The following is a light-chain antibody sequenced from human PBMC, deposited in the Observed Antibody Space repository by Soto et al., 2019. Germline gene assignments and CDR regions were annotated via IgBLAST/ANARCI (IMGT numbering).Light chain of an antibody. J-gene: IGKJ2*01. CDR3: QQSYSTPYT. V-gene: IGKV1-39*01. Sequence: DIQMTQSPSSLSASVGDRVTITCRAGQSISSYLNWYQHKPGKAPRLLISAASSLQSRVPSRFSGSGSGTDFTLTISSLQPEDFATYYCQQSYSTPYTFGQGTELEIK. CDR2: AAS. CDR1: QSISSY.